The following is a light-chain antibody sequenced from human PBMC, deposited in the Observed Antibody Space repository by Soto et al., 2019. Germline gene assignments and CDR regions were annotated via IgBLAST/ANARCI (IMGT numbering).Light chain of an antibody. V-gene: IGKV1-12*01. CDR3: HQDATLPWT. J-gene: IGKJ1*01. CDR2: NAS. CDR1: QGINSW. Sequence: DVQMTQSPSSVSASVGDRVTITCRASQGINSWLGWYQQRPGKAPNILIYNASSLGRGVPSRFSGSGSGTDFSLTISSLQPEDFASYFCHQDATLPWTFGQGTKVESK.